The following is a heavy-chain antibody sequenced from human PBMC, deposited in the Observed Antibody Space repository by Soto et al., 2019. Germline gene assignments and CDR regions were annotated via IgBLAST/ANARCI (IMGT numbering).Heavy chain of an antibody. CDR1: GFTFSTYG. CDR2: IWYDGSNK. J-gene: IGHJ6*02. V-gene: IGHV3-33*01. D-gene: IGHD2-15*01. CDR3: ASEYCSGGTCYYYGMDV. Sequence: QVQLVESGGGVVQPGRSLRLSCAASGFTFSTYGMHWVRQAPGKGLEWVAVIWYDGSNKYYADSVKGRFTISRDNSENMLYLQMNSLRAEDTAVYYCASEYCSGGTCYYYGMDVWGQGTTVTVSS.